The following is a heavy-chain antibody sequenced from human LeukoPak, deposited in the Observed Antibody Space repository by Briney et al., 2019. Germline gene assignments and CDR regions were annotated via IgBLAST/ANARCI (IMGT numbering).Heavy chain of an antibody. J-gene: IGHJ4*02. CDR1: GFTFSSYG. CDR3: AKDRSTGWYAGFHY. V-gene: IGHV3-30*18. CDR2: ISYDGNNE. D-gene: IGHD6-19*01. Sequence: GRSLRLSCAASGFTFSSYGIHWVRQAPGKGLEWVAVISYDGNNEYYADSVKGRFTISRDNSKSTLYLQMNSLRAEDTAVYYCAKDRSTGWYAGFHYWGQGTLVTVSS.